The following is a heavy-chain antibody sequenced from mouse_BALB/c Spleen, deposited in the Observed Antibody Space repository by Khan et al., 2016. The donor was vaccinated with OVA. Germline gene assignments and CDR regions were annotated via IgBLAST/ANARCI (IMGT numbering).Heavy chain of an antibody. V-gene: IGHV1-7*01. CDR1: GYSFTTYW. J-gene: IGHJ3*01. CDR3: TRRGLDGIFAY. D-gene: IGHD2-3*01. CDR2: INPSTGYT. Sequence: QVQLQQSGAEVAKPGASVKMSCKASGYSFTTYWMHWVKQRPGQGLEWIGYINPSTGYTEFNQRFNDKATLTTDRSSSTAYMQLSSLTSEDSAVYYRTRRGLDGIFAYWGQGTLVTVSA.